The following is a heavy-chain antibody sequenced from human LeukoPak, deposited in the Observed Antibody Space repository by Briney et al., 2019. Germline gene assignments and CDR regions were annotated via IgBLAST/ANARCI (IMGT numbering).Heavy chain of an antibody. CDR1: GFTFSNCA. J-gene: IGHJ6*03. Sequence: GGSLRLSCAASGFTFSNCAMNWVRQAPGKGLEWVSYISHTGSADSYADSVKGRFTISRDNAKNSLFLQMNSLRAEDTAVYYCARAGMETDPLDYYYYMDVWGKGTTVTVSS. CDR3: ARAGMETDPLDYYYYMDV. D-gene: IGHD5-18*01. CDR2: ISHTGSAD. V-gene: IGHV3-48*03.